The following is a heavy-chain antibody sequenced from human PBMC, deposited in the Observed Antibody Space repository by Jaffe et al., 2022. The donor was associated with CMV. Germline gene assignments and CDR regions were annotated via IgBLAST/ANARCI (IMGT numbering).Heavy chain of an antibody. V-gene: IGHV3-23*01. CDR3: VKDRTPDGYYEFDY. CDR1: GFTFSTYA. J-gene: IGHJ4*02. D-gene: IGHD3-22*01. CDR2: IIGGGSPI. Sequence: EVQLLESGGALVEPGGSLRLSCAGSGFTFSTYAMNWVRQAPGKTLEWVAIIIGGGSPIYYADSVKGRFTISRDNSRSTVHLQMNSLRADDTAIYYCVKDRTPDGYYEFDYWGQGTPVIVSP.